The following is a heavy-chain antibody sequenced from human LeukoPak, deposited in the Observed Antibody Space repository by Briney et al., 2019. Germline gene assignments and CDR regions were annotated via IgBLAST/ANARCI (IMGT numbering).Heavy chain of an antibody. CDR1: GFTFDDYA. Sequence: GRSLRLSCAASGFTFDDYAMHWVRQAPRKGLEWVSGISWNRGSLGYADSVKGRFTISRDNAKNSLYLQMNSLSAEDAALYYCAKDTRHYYGSGSYFDYWGQGTLVTVSS. CDR3: AKDTRHYYGSGSYFDY. V-gene: IGHV3-9*01. CDR2: ISWNRGSL. J-gene: IGHJ4*02. D-gene: IGHD3-10*01.